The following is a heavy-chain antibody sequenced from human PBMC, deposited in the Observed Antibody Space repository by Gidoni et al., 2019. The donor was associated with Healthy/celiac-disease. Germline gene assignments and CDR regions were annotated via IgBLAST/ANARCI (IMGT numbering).Heavy chain of an antibody. CDR1: GGSFSGYY. CDR2: INHSGST. D-gene: IGHD5-12*01. J-gene: IGHJ4*02. Sequence: QVQLQQWGAGLLKPSETLSLTCAVYGGSFSGYYWSWIRQPPGKGLEWIGEINHSGSTNYNPSLKSRVTISVDTSKNQFSLKLSSVTAADTAVYYCARGGGLRKRWLPDFDYWGQGTLVTVSS. CDR3: ARGGGLRKRWLPDFDY. V-gene: IGHV4-34*01.